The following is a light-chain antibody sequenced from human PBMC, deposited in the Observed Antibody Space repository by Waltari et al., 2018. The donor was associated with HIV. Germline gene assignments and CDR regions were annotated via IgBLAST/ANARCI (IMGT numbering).Light chain of an antibody. V-gene: IGLV3-21*02. CDR3: QVWDNDSDNHWV. CDR1: NLGSKS. Sequence: YVLTQPRSMSVAPRQTARFTCGGNNLGSKSVHWYQQKPGQAPLLVLYDFDGRPSGIPDRFSGSISGNTATLIISRVEAGDEADYYCQVWDNDSDNHWVFGRGTKLTVL. J-gene: IGLJ3*02. CDR2: DFD.